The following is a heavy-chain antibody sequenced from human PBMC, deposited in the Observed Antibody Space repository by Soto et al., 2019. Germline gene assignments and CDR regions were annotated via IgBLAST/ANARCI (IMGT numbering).Heavy chain of an antibody. Sequence: ASAKVSCKASGYTFTSYGISWVRRAPGQGLEWMGWISAYNGNTNYAQKLQGRVTMTTDTSTSTAYMELRSLRSDDTAVYYCARDHCSSTSCYTAVDYWGQGTLVTVSS. CDR1: GYTFTSYG. D-gene: IGHD2-2*02. V-gene: IGHV1-18*04. CDR2: ISAYNGNT. J-gene: IGHJ4*02. CDR3: ARDHCSSTSCYTAVDY.